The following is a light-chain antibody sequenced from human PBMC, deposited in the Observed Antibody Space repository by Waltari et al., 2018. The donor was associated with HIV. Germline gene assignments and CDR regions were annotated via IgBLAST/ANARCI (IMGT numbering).Light chain of an antibody. CDR1: QNVFSD. V-gene: IGKV3-15*01. Sequence: ETVMTQSPGTLSVSPGGRATLSCRASQNVFSDLAWYHQKPGQAPRLLLFGASKRATGFPARFSSSGSGTEFTLTITSLQSEDYVLYHCQQYKTWPLTFGQGTRVEIK. CDR2: GAS. J-gene: IGKJ1*01. CDR3: QQYKTWPLT.